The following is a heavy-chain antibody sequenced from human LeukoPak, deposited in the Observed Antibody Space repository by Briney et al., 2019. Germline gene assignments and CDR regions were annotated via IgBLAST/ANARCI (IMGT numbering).Heavy chain of an antibody. CDR1: GGSISSHY. V-gene: IGHV4-59*11. Sequence: SETLSLTCTVSGGSISSHYWSWIRQPPGKGLEWIGYIYYSGSTNYNPSLKSRVTISVDTSQNQFSLKLSSVTAADTAVYYCAKYLTNAYYDMIWFDPWGQGTLVTVSS. D-gene: IGHD3-16*01. CDR2: IYYSGST. CDR3: AKYLTNAYYDMIWFDP. J-gene: IGHJ5*02.